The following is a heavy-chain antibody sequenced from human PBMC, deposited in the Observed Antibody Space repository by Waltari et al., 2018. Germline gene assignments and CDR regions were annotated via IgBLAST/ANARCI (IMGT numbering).Heavy chain of an antibody. CDR2: LDPEDGET. J-gene: IGHJ4*02. D-gene: IGHD3-22*01. Sequence: QVQLVQSGAEVKKPGASVKVSCKDSGYPLTELSMHWVRQAPGKGLEWMGGLDPEDGETIYAQKFQGRVTMTEDTSTDTAYMELSSLRSEDTAVYYCATQNDSSGYYYVDYWGQGTLVTVSS. V-gene: IGHV1-24*01. CDR1: GYPLTELS. CDR3: ATQNDSSGYYYVDY.